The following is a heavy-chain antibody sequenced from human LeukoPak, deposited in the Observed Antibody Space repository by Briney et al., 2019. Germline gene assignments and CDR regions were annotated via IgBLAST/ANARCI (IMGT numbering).Heavy chain of an antibody. J-gene: IGHJ6*02. Sequence: GGSLRLSCAASGFTFSSYAMHWVRQAPGKGLEWVAVISYDGSNKYYADSVKGRFTISRNNSKNTLYLQMNSLRAEDTAVYYCARAGVDIVATTYYYHYGMDVWGQGTTVTVSS. V-gene: IGHV3-30*04. CDR2: ISYDGSNK. CDR3: ARAGVDIVATTYYYHYGMDV. D-gene: IGHD5-12*01. CDR1: GFTFSSYA.